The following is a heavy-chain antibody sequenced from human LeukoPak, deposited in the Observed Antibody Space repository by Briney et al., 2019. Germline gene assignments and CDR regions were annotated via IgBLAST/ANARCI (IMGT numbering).Heavy chain of an antibody. J-gene: IGHJ3*01. CDR1: GGTFSSYA. V-gene: IGHV1-2*02. CDR3: ARDLKHVVLVPALVPWAFAF. D-gene: IGHD2-21*02. Sequence: ASVKVSCKASGGTFSSYAISWVRQAPGQGLEWMGWINPNSGGANYARRFQGRVTMTRDTSISTVYMDLSRLRSEDTAVYYCARDLKHVVLVPALVPWAFAFWGRGTMVTVSS. CDR2: INPNSGGA.